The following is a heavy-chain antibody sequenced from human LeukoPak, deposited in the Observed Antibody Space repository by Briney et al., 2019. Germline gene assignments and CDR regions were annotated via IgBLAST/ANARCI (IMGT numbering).Heavy chain of an antibody. Sequence: GGSLRLSCAASGFTFSSYSMNWVRQAPGKGLEWVSSISSSSSYIYYADSVKGRFTISRDNAKNSLYLQMNSLRAEDTAVYYCARVEAYCSGGSCYTYYFDYWGQGTLVTVSS. CDR3: ARVEAYCSGGSCYTYYFDY. CDR2: ISSSSSYI. V-gene: IGHV3-21*01. D-gene: IGHD2-15*01. J-gene: IGHJ4*02. CDR1: GFTFSSYS.